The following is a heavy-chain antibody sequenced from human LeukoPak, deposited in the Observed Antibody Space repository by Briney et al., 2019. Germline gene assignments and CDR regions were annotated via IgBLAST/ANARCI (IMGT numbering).Heavy chain of an antibody. CDR2: IYTSGST. D-gene: IGHD3-16*02. CDR1: GGSISSYY. CDR3: ARGGSMITFGGVIVQYYFDY. V-gene: IGHV4-4*07. Sequence: SETLSLTCTVSGGSISSYYWSWLRQPAGKGLESIGRIYTSGSTNYNPSLKSRVTMSVDTSKNQFSLKLSSVTAADTAVYYCARGGSMITFGGVIVQYYFDYWGQGTLVTVSS. J-gene: IGHJ4*02.